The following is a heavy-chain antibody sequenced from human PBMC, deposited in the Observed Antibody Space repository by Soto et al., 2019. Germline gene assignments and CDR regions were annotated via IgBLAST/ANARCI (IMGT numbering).Heavy chain of an antibody. CDR1: GGSISSYY. J-gene: IGHJ5*02. D-gene: IGHD6-6*01. V-gene: IGHV4-59*01. CDR2: IYYSGST. CDR3: ARDMGYSSSSWFDP. Sequence: PSETLSLTCTVSGGSISSYYWSWIRQPPGKGLEWIGYIYYSGSTNYNPSLKSRVTISVDTSKNQFSLKLSSVTAADTAVYYCARDMGYSSSSWFDPWGQGTLVTVSS.